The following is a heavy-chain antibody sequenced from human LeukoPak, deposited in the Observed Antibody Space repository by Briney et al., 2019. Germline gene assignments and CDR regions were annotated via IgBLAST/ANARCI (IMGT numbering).Heavy chain of an antibody. D-gene: IGHD6-13*01. CDR3: AAVRGSPYSSSWIVY. J-gene: IGHJ4*02. V-gene: IGHV3-33*03. CDR2: IWYDGSKK. Sequence: GGSLRLSCAASGFTFSNHGMHWVRQAPGKGLEWVAVIWYDGSKKLYADSVKGRFTISRDDSKNTLYLQMSGLRAEDTAVYYCAAVRGSPYSSSWIVYWGQGTLVTVSS. CDR1: GFTFSNHG.